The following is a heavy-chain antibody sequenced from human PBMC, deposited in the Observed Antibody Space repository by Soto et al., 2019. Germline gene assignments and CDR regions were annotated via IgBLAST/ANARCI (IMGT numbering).Heavy chain of an antibody. V-gene: IGHV4-30-4*01. CDR1: GGSISSDDYY. Sequence: PSETLSLTCTVSGGSISSDDYYWSWIRQPPGKGLEWIGYIYHSGNTYYSPSLESRLTMSVDTSKNQFSLKLSSVTAADTAVYFCVRVLDDRGYYYRRPGIFDYWGQGMLVTVSS. D-gene: IGHD3-22*01. J-gene: IGHJ4*02. CDR2: IYHSGNT. CDR3: VRVLDDRGYYYRRPGIFDY.